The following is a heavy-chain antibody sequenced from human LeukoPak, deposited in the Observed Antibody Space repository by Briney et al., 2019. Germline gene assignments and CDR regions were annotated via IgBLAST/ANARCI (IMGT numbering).Heavy chain of an antibody. V-gene: IGHV3-30*18. CDR2: ISYDGSNK. CDR3: AKVPAALPYYYYGMDV. CDR1: GFTFSSYG. J-gene: IGHJ6*02. Sequence: PGGSLRLSCAASGFTFSSYGMRWVRQAPGKGLEWVAAISYDGSNKYYADSVKGRFTISRDNSKNTLYLQMNSLRAEDTAVYYCAKVPAALPYYYYGMDVWGQGTTVTISS. D-gene: IGHD2-2*02.